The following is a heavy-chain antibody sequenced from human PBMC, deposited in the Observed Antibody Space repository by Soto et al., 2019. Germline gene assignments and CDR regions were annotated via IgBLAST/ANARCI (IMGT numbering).Heavy chain of an antibody. V-gene: IGHV3-48*02. CDR3: ARDGRRGYDLDV. Sequence: EGPLVESGGGLVQPGGSLRLSCTVSGFTFTDYSLNWVRQAPGKGLEWLSYISASRTTIYYAASVRGRFTVSRDNAKNSLYLQMNSLRDEDTAVYYCARDGRRGYDLDVWGQGTMVTVSS. CDR1: GFTFTDYS. D-gene: IGHD1-26*01. CDR2: ISASRTTI. J-gene: IGHJ6*02.